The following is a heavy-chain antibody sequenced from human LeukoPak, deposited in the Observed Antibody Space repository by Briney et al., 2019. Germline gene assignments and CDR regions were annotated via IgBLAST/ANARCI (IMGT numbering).Heavy chain of an antibody. CDR2: ISYDGSNK. Sequence: PGGSLRLSCAASGFTFGSYAMHWVRQAPGKGLEWVAVISYDGSNKYYADSVKGRFTISRDKSKNTLYLQMNSLRAEDTAVYYCARDGRLREDAFDIWGQGTMVTVSS. V-gene: IGHV3-30-3*01. D-gene: IGHD5-12*01. J-gene: IGHJ3*02. CDR1: GFTFGSYA. CDR3: ARDGRLREDAFDI.